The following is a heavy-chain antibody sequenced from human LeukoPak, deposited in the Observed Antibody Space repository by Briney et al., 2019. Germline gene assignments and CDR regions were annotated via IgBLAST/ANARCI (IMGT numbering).Heavy chain of an antibody. Sequence: PSETLSLTCTVSGGSISSYYWSWIRQPAGKGLEWIGRIYTSGSTNYNPSLKSRVTISVDTSKNQFSLKLSSVTAADTAVYYCARSGVNYDFWSGYHDAFDIWGQGTMVTVSS. CDR1: GGSISSYY. J-gene: IGHJ3*02. V-gene: IGHV4-4*07. CDR2: IYTSGST. D-gene: IGHD3-3*01. CDR3: ARSGVNYDFWSGYHDAFDI.